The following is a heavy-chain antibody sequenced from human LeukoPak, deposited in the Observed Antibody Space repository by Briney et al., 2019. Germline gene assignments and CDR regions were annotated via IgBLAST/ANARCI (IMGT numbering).Heavy chain of an antibody. J-gene: IGHJ4*02. V-gene: IGHV3-48*03. D-gene: IGHD6-19*01. Sequence: GGSLRLSCAASGFTFSSYEMNWVRQAPGKGLEWVSYISSSGSTIYYADSVKGRFTISRDNAKNSLYLQMNSLRAEDTALYYCASIAVAGTREADYWGQGTLVTVSS. CDR3: ASIAVAGTREADY. CDR1: GFTFSSYE. CDR2: ISSSGSTI.